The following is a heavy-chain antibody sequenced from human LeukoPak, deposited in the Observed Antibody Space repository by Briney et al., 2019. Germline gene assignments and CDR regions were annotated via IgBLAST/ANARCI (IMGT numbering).Heavy chain of an antibody. Sequence: SVKVSCKASGFTFTSSAVQWVRQARGQRLEWIGWIVVGSGNTNYAQKFQERVTITRDMSTSTAYMELSSLRSEDTAVYYCAADHRYSSGWCFVGYYYYYMDVWGKGTTVTVSS. CDR2: IVVGSGNT. J-gene: IGHJ6*03. V-gene: IGHV1-58*01. CDR3: AADHRYSSGWCFVGYYYYYMDV. D-gene: IGHD6-19*01. CDR1: GFTFTSSA.